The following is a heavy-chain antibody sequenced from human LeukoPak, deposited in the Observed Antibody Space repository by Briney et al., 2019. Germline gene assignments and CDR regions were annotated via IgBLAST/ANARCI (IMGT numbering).Heavy chain of an antibody. V-gene: IGHV3-23*01. CDR2: INPSGGNT. J-gene: IGHJ4*02. D-gene: IGHD1-1*01. CDR3: ATTKQARRYFDY. CDR1: GFTFSSNP. Sequence: GGSLRLSCAGSGFTFSSNPLSWVRQAPGKGLEWVSAINPSGGNTYYADSVRGRFTISRDNSKNTLYPQMNTLRAEDTAVYYCATTKQARRYFDYWGQGTLVTVSS.